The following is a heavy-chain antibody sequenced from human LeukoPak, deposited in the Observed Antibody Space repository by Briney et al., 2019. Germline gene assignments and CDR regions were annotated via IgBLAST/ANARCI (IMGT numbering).Heavy chain of an antibody. D-gene: IGHD6-19*01. CDR2: IKQDGSEK. CDR3: AREIAVAGGFY. Sequence: GGSLRLSCAASGFTCSSYWMSWVRQAPGKGLEGVANIKQDGSEKYYVDSVKGRFTISRDNAKNSLYLQMNSLRAEDTAVYYCAREIAVAGGFYWGQGTLVTVSS. J-gene: IGHJ4*02. V-gene: IGHV3-7*03. CDR1: GFTCSSYW.